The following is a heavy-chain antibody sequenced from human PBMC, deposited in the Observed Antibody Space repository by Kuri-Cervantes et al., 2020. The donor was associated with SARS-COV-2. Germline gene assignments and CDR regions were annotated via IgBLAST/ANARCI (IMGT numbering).Heavy chain of an antibody. Sequence: GGSLRLSCAASGFTFSSYSMNWVRQAPGKGLEWVSYISSSSSTIYYADSVKGRLTISRDNSKNTLYLQMNSLRAEDTAVYYCAKDQYDTDTFDIWGQGTMVTVSS. V-gene: IGHV3-48*01. CDR3: AKDQYDTDTFDI. J-gene: IGHJ3*02. D-gene: IGHD1-1*01. CDR2: ISSSSSTI. CDR1: GFTFSSYS.